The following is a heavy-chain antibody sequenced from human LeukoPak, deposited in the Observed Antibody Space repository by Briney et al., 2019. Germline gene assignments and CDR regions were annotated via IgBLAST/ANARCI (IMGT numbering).Heavy chain of an antibody. J-gene: IGHJ4*02. Sequence: PGGSLRLSCAASGFTVSSNYMSWVRQAPGKGLEWVSVIYSGGSTYYADSVKGRFTISRDNSKNTLYLQMNSLGAEDTAVYYCARDQGTYYGSGSYSFPYYWGQGTLVTVSS. CDR2: IYSGGST. CDR3: ARDQGTYYGSGSYSFPYY. CDR1: GFTVSSNY. V-gene: IGHV3-53*01. D-gene: IGHD3-10*01.